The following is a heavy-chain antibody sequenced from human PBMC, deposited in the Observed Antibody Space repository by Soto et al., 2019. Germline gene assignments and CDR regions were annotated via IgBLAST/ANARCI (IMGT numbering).Heavy chain of an antibody. D-gene: IGHD3-3*01. CDR3: ARGLGLIYDSRANWSDP. Sequence: PSETLSLTCTVSGGSISSYYWSWIRQPPGKGLEWIGYIYYSGSTYYNPSLKSRVTISVDTSKNQFSLKLSSVTAADTAVYYCARGLGLIYDSRANWSDPWGQGTLVTVSS. CDR2: IYYSGST. CDR1: GGSISSYY. V-gene: IGHV4-59*12. J-gene: IGHJ5*02.